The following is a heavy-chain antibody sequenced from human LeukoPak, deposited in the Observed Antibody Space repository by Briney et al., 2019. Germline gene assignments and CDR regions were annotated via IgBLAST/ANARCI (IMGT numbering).Heavy chain of an antibody. J-gene: IGHJ3*02. D-gene: IGHD2/OR15-2a*01. CDR1: GGSISGQY. V-gene: IGHV4-59*11. Sequence: KPSETLSLTCTVSGGSISGQYWSWIRQPPGKGLEWIGYIYYTGSSNYNPSLKSRVSISIDTSKSQFSLNLNSVTAADTAVYYCAKNPRYFGGFDIWGQGTVVTVSS. CDR2: IYYTGSS. CDR3: AKNPRYFGGFDI.